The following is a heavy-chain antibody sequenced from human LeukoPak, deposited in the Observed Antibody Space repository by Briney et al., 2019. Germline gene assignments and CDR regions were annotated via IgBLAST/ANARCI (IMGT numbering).Heavy chain of an antibody. CDR2: IKHEGCEK. V-gene: IGHV3-7*01. CDR1: VFTFTNYW. J-gene: IGHJ4*02. Sequence: GGSLSLFCAASVFTFTNYWMSWVRHAPGRGPEWLANIKHEGCEKYYMDSVRGGFPISRDIAKHSLSVQMNTVRPGDARVFYCATEGAYTTSSPPAYWGQGTRGTVSS. CDR3: ATEGAYTTSSPPAY. D-gene: IGHD3-16*01.